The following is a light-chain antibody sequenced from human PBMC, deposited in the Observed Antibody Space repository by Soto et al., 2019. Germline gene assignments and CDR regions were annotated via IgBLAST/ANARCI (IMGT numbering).Light chain of an antibody. V-gene: IGKV3-20*01. CDR2: GAS. Sequence: ENVLTQSPGTLSLSPGERATLSCGASQSVSSSDLAWYQQKPGQAPRLLIYGASSRATGIPDRFSGSGSGTDFTLTISRLEPEDFAVYYCQQYGGSGKAFGQGTKVDIK. CDR1: QSVSSSD. J-gene: IGKJ1*01. CDR3: QQYGGSGKA.